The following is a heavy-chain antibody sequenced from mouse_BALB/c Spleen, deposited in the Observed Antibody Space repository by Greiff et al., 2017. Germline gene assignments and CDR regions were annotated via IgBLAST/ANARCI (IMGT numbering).Heavy chain of an antibody. J-gene: IGHJ4*01. V-gene: IGHV1S137*01. Sequence: QVQLQQSGAELVRPGVSVKISCKGSGYTFTDYAMHWVKQSHAKSLEWIGVISTYYGDASYNQKFKGKATMTVDKSSSTAYMQLSSLTSEDSAVYYCARRITTATDYAMDYWGQGTSVTVSS. CDR1: GYTFTDYA. CDR3: ARRITTATDYAMDY. D-gene: IGHD1-2*01. CDR2: ISTYYGDA.